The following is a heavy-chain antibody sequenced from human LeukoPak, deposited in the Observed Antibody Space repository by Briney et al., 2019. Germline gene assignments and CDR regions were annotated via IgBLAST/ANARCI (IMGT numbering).Heavy chain of an antibody. CDR2: ISWDGGST. CDR3: AKSRVPAAIYDYFDY. Sequence: GGSLRLSCAASGFTFDDYAMHWVRQAPGKGLEWVSLISWDGGSTYYADSVKGRFTISRDSSKNSMHLQMNSLRAEDTALYYCAKSRVPAAIYDYFDYWGQGTLVTVPA. V-gene: IGHV3-43D*04. D-gene: IGHD2-2*01. J-gene: IGHJ4*02. CDR1: GFTFDDYA.